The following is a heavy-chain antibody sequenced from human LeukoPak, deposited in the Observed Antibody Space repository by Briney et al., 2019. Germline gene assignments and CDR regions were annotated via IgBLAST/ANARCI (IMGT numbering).Heavy chain of an antibody. J-gene: IGHJ4*02. CDR3: ARENLSKSNLRLGELPADY. CDR1: GGSISSGGYY. D-gene: IGHD3-16*01. Sequence: SETLSLTCTVSGGSISSGGYYWSWIRQPPGKGLEWIGYIYYSGSTYYNPSLKSRVTISVDTSKNQFSLKLSSVTAADTAVYYCARENLSKSNLRLGELPADYWGQGTLVTVSS. CDR2: IYYSGST. V-gene: IGHV4-30-4*01.